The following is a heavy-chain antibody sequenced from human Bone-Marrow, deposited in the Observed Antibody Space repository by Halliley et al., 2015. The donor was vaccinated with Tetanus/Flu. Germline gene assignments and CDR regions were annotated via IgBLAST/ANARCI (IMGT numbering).Heavy chain of an antibody. D-gene: IGHD3-22*01. CDR3: ARARTSDSSGYFKCFGC. Sequence: TLSLTCAVYGGSLSGSYWSWIRQPPGKGLEWIGEINQSVGTKYNPSLKSRVTISVDTSKNQFSLKLTSVTAADTALYFCARARTSDSSGYFKCFGCWGQGALVTVSS. CDR1: GGSLSGSY. CDR2: INQSVGT. V-gene: IGHV4-34*01. J-gene: IGHJ4*02.